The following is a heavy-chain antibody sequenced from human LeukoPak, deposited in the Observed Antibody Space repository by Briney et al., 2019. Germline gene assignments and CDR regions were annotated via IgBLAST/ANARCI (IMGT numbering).Heavy chain of an antibody. J-gene: IGHJ4*02. V-gene: IGHV3-23*01. CDR1: GFTFSRYA. D-gene: IGHD1/OR15-1a*01. Sequence: GGSLRLSCAASGFTFSRYAMIWVRQAPGKGLEWVSTFGSSGVGTYYADSVKGRFTISRDNSKNTVSLQMNSLRAEDTAVYYCAKGNNEAYSSCFDYWGQGTLVTVSS. CDR2: FGSSGVGT. CDR3: AKGNNEAYSSCFDY.